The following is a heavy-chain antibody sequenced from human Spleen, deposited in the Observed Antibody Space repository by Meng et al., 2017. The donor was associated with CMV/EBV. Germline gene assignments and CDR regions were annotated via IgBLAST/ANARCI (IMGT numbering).Heavy chain of an antibody. CDR1: GGSVRSGSYY. V-gene: IGHV4-61*01. J-gene: IGHJ6*02. CDR3: ARAMALSSSYYYYYDMDV. CDR2: IYYSGST. D-gene: IGHD6-6*01. Sequence: GSLRLSCTVSGGSVRSGSYYWSWIRQPPGKGLEWIGYIYYSGSTNYNPSLKSRVTISVDTSKNQFSLKLSSVTAADTAVYYCARAMALSSSYYYYYDMDVWGQGTTVTVSS.